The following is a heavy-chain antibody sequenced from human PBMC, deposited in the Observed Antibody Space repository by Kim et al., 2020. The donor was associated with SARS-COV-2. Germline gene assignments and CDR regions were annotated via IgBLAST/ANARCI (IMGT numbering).Heavy chain of an antibody. J-gene: IGHJ4*02. CDR3: ARVHYYDSSGYYGLDG. CDR2: ISGGNVI. V-gene: IGHV3-11*04. CDR1: GFRFTDYY. D-gene: IGHD3-22*01. Sequence: GGSLRLSCAASGFRFTDYYMTWIRQAPGKGLEWISYISGGNVIYYADSVKGRFTVSRDNAEDSVYLQLNGLRAEDTAVYYCARVHYYDSSGYYGLDGWGQGTLVTV.